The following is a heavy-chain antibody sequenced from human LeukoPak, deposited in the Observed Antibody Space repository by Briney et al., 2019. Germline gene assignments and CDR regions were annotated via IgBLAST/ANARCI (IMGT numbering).Heavy chain of an antibody. CDR1: GFDLSNYD. V-gene: IGHV3-21*01. Sequence: GGSLRLSCAASGFDLSNYDMSWVRQAPGKGLEYVSAISRGGNYIYSADSMRGRFSISRDNAENSLFLQMNSLRAEDTAVYYCARIGPGTDVYNSFDHWGQGNLVTVSP. CDR2: ISRGGNYI. D-gene: IGHD5-24*01. J-gene: IGHJ4*02. CDR3: ARIGPGTDVYNSFDH.